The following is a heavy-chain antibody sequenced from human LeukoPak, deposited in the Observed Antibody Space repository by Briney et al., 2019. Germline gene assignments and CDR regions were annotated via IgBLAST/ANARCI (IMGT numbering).Heavy chain of an antibody. CDR2: ISYDGSNK. CDR1: GFTFSSYA. CDR3: ARDLHSGSYGFDY. J-gene: IGHJ4*02. V-gene: IGHV3-30-3*01. Sequence: GGSLRLSCAASGFTFSSYAMHWVRQAPGKGLEGVAVISYDGSNKYYADSVKGRFTISRDNSKNTLYLQMNSLRAEDTAVYYCARDLHSGSYGFDYWGQGTLVTVSS. D-gene: IGHD1-26*01.